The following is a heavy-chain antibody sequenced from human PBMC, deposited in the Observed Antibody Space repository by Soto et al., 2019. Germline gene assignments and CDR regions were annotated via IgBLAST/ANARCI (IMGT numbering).Heavy chain of an antibody. CDR2: IGTAGDT. J-gene: IGHJ4*02. V-gene: IGHV3-13*01. CDR1: GFTFSSYD. Sequence: PGGSLRLSCAASGFTFSSYDMHWVRQATGKGLEWVSAIGTAGDTYYPGSVKGRFTISRENAKNSLYLQMNSLRAGDTAVYYCARGPLLLWFGELSSPYYFDYWGQGTLVTVSS. CDR3: ARGPLLLWFGELSSPYYFDY. D-gene: IGHD3-10*01.